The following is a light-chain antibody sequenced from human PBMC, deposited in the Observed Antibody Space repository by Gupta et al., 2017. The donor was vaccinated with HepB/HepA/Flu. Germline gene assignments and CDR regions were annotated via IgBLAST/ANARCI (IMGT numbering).Light chain of an antibody. V-gene: IGKV2-28*01. CDR3: MQSLQHPRT. CDR1: QSLLESNGYTY. J-gene: IGKJ2*01. CDR2: LGS. Sequence: DIVMTQSPLSLPVTPGEPASISCRSSQSLLESNGYTYLDWYLQRPGQPPQLLIYLGSNRASGVPDRFSGGGSGTYYTLKISRVEAKDVGVYYCMQSLQHPRTFGQGTKLEIK.